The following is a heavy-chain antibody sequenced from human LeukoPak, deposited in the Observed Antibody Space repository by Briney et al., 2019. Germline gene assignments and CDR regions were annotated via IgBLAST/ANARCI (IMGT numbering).Heavy chain of an antibody. D-gene: IGHD1-14*01. J-gene: IGHJ3*02. CDR2: ISSSSSYI. V-gene: IGHV3-21*01. CDR1: GFTFSSYN. Sequence: GGSLRLACAASGFTFSSYNMNWVRQAPGKGLEWVSSISSSSSYIYYADSVKGRFTISRDNAKNSLYLQMNSLRAEDTAVYYCARDRAPEAFDIWGQGAMVTVAS. CDR3: ARDRAPEAFDI.